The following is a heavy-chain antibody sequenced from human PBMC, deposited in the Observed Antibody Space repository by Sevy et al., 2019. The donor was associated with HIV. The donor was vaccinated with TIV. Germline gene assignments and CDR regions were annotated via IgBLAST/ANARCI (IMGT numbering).Heavy chain of an antibody. CDR2: INNGGST. V-gene: IGHV3-23*01. Sequence: GGSLRLSCGASGFTFSNYAMSWVRQAPGKGPEWVSGINNGGSTYYADSVKGRFTISRDNSKKMVFLQMNSLRAEDTAVYCWASGDTTRITGLDNWGQGARVTVSS. J-gene: IGHJ4*02. D-gene: IGHD5-18*01. CDR3: ASGDTTRITGLDN. CDR1: GFTFSNYA.